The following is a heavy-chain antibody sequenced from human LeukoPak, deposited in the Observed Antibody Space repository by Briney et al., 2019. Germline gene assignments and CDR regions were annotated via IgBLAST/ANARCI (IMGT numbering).Heavy chain of an antibody. Sequence: PSETLSLTCAVYGGSFSGYYWSWIRQPPGKGLEWIGEINHSGSTNYNPSLKSRVTISVDTSKNQFSLKLSSVTAADTAVYYCARHSSSWYRASYYFDYWGQGTLVTVSS. CDR1: GGSFSGYY. CDR2: INHSGST. J-gene: IGHJ4*02. V-gene: IGHV4-34*01. D-gene: IGHD6-13*01. CDR3: ARHSSSWYRASYYFDY.